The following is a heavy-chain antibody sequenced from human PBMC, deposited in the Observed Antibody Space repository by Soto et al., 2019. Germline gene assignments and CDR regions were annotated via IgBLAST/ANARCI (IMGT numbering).Heavy chain of an antibody. V-gene: IGHV3-9*01. CDR3: ARGGQRGDVRPAWLGS. CDR2: IGHHSGAI. J-gene: IGHJ4*02. Sequence: EVDLVESGGGLVQPGGSLRLSCAASGFNLDLYDMHWVRQAPGKGLEWVSGIGHHSGAIVYAASVKGRFSISRDNAKKSLNLQMNMLRGEDTALDFCARGGQRGDVRPAWLGSGGEGTLVTVSS. CDR1: GFNLDLYD. D-gene: IGHD3-10*01.